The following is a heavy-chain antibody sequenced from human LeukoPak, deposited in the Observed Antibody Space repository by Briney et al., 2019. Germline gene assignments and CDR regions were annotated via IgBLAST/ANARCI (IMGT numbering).Heavy chain of an antibody. CDR1: GGTFSSYA. CDR3: ARDQAGEQPWFDP. CDR2: IIPIFGTA. Sequence: ASVKVSCMASGGTFSSYAISWVRQAPGQGLEWMGGIIPIFGTANYAQKFQGRVTITADKSTSTAYMELSSLRSEDTAVYYCARDQAGEQPWFDPWGQGTLVTVSS. J-gene: IGHJ5*02. V-gene: IGHV1-69*06. D-gene: IGHD1/OR15-1a*01.